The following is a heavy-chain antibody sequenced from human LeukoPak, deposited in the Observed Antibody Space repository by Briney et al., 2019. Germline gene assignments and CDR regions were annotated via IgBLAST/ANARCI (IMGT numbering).Heavy chain of an antibody. J-gene: IGHJ4*02. V-gene: IGHV5-51*01. CDR2: IFPGDSDT. CDR1: EYSFATYW. Sequence: GESLKISCKGSEYSFATYWIGWVRQRPGQGLEWMGIIFPGDSDTRYSSSFQGQVTISADKSISTAYLQWSSLKASDTAIYYCASEYCSGGNCYFDYWGQGTLVTVSS. CDR3: ASEYCSGGNCYFDY. D-gene: IGHD2-15*01.